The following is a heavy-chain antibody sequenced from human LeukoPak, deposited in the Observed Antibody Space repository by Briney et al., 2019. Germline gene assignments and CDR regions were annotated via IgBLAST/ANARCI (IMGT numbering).Heavy chain of an antibody. Sequence: ASVKVSCKASGGTFNSYAISWVRQAPGQGLEWMGWINPNSGGTNYAQKFQGRVTMTRDTSISTAYMELSRLRSDDTAVYYCARVSYYDFWSGRYGAFDIWGQGTMVTVSS. CDR1: GGTFNSYA. V-gene: IGHV1-2*02. D-gene: IGHD3-3*01. CDR3: ARVSYYDFWSGRYGAFDI. CDR2: INPNSGGT. J-gene: IGHJ3*02.